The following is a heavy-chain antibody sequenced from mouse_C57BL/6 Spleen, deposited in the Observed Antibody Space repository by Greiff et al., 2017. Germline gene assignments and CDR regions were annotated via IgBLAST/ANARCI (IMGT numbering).Heavy chain of an antibody. CDR1: GYTFTSYW. CDR2: IYPGSGST. V-gene: IGHV1-55*01. J-gene: IGHJ4*01. D-gene: IGHD2-4*01. Sequence: QVQLQQPGAELVKPGASVKMSCKASGYTFTSYWITWVKQRPGQGLEWIGEIYPGSGSTNYNEKFKSKATLTVDTSSSTAYMQLSSLTSEDSAVYYCAMIYYDYDVEGSYWGQGTSVTVSS. CDR3: AMIYYDYDVEGSY.